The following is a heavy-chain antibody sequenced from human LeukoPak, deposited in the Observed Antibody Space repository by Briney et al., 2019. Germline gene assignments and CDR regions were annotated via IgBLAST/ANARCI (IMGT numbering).Heavy chain of an antibody. Sequence: GGSLRLSCAASVTVGSNYMTWVRQAPGKGLEWASVIYSGGSTYYADSVKGRFTISRDNSQNTLYLQMNGLRAEDTGVYYCATNAVVVAATGVLDIWGQGTMVTVSS. V-gene: IGHV3-53*05. CDR1: VTVGSNY. D-gene: IGHD2-15*01. J-gene: IGHJ3*02. CDR3: ATNAVVVAATGVLDI. CDR2: IYSGGST.